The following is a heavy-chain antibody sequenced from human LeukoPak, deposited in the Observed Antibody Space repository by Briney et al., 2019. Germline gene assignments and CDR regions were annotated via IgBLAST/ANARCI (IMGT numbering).Heavy chain of an antibody. CDR1: GYTFTGYY. CDR3: ARGYCSGGSCYSVKNWFDP. D-gene: IGHD2-15*01. V-gene: IGHV1-2*06. J-gene: IGHJ5*02. Sequence: ASVKVSCNAAGYTFTGYYMFWVRQAPGQGLEWMGRINPNSGGTNYAQKFQGRVTMTRDTSISTAYMELSRLRSDDTAVYYCARGYCSGGSCYSVKNWFDPWGQGTLVTVSS. CDR2: INPNSGGT.